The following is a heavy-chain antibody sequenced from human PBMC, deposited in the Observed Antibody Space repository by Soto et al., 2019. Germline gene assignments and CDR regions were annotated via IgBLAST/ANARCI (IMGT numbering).Heavy chain of an antibody. CDR3: AKNLDIVVVPAAIDAFDI. D-gene: IGHD2-2*02. V-gene: IGHV3-23*01. CDR2: ISGSGGST. Sequence: EVQLLESGGGLVQPGGSLRLSCAASGFTFSSYAMSWVRQAPGKGLEWVSAISGSGGSTYYADSVKGRFTISRDNSKNTLYQQMNSLRAEDTAVYYCAKNLDIVVVPAAIDAFDIWGQGTMVTVSS. CDR1: GFTFSSYA. J-gene: IGHJ3*02.